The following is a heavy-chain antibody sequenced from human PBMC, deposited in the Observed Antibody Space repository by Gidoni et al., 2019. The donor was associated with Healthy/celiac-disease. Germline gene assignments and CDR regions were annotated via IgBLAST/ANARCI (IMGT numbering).Heavy chain of an antibody. CDR3: AREDRRDGYNYFDY. J-gene: IGHJ4*02. D-gene: IGHD5-12*01. CDR2: ISISSSYI. CDR1: GCTFRSYS. Sequence: VQLVESGGGLVKAGGSRRVACAASGCTFRSYSMNWVRQAPGKGRELVASISISSSYIYYADSVKGRFTISRDTAKNSLYLQINRLRAEDTAVYYCAREDRRDGYNYFDYWGQGTLVTVSS. V-gene: IGHV3-21*01.